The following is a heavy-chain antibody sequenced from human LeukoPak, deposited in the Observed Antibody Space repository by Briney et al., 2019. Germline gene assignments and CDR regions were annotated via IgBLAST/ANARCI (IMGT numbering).Heavy chain of an antibody. CDR1: GFTFSSYA. J-gene: IGHJ5*02. D-gene: IGHD4-23*01. CDR2: ISYDGSNK. V-gene: IGHV3-30-3*02. Sequence: PGGSLRLSCAASGFTFSSYAMHWVRQAPGKGLEWVAIISYDGSNKYYADSVKGRFTISRDNSKNTLYLQMNSLRAEDTAVYYCAKLGGGNSLNWFDPWGQGTLVTVSS. CDR3: AKLGGGNSLNWFDP.